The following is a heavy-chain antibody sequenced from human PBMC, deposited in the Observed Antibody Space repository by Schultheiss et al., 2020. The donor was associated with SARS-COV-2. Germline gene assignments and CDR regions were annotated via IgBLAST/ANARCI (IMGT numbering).Heavy chain of an antibody. CDR2: IWYDGSNK. CDR1: GFTFSSYG. V-gene: IGHV3-30*02. CDR3: AKDSTFYYYYYGMDV. Sequence: GESLKISCAASGFTFSSYGMHWVRQAPGKGLEWVAVIWYDGSNKYYADSVKGRFTISRDNSKNTLYLQMNSLRAEDTAVYYCAKDSTFYYYYYGMDVWGQGTTVTVSS. J-gene: IGHJ6*02.